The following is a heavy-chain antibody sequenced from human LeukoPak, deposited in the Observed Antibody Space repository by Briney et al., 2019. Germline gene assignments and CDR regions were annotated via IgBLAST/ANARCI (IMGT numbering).Heavy chain of an antibody. CDR2: ISSSSSYT. CDR1: GFTFSDYY. CDR3: ARDRDTAMVIYYGMDV. J-gene: IGHJ6*02. V-gene: IGHV3-11*06. Sequence: GGSLRLSCAASGFTFSDYYMSWIRQAPGKGLEWVSYISSSSSYTNYADSVKGRFTISRDNAKNSLYLQMNSLRAEDTAVYYCARDRDTAMVIYYGMDVWGQGTTVTVSS. D-gene: IGHD5-18*01.